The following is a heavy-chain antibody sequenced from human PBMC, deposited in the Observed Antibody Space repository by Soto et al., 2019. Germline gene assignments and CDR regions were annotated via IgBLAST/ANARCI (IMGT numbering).Heavy chain of an antibody. CDR3: ARDRDGYNGAFGY. V-gene: IGHV1-46*03. CDR1: GYTFSNYY. Sequence: ASVKVSCKASGYTFSNYYMHWVRQAPGQGLEWMGIINPSGGSTSYGQKFQGRVTMTRDTSTSTVYMELSTLRSEDTAVYYCARDRDGYNGAFGYWGQGTLVTVSS. CDR2: INPSGGST. J-gene: IGHJ4*02. D-gene: IGHD5-12*01.